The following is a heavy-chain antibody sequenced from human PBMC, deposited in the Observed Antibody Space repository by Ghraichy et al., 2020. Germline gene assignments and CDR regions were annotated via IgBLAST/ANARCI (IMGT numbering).Heavy chain of an antibody. Sequence: GGSLRLSCAASEFTVSNNRMSWFRQAPGKGLEWVSVIYSGGSTYYANSVKGRFTISRDNSKNTLYLQMNSLGAEDTAVYYCAKERDGDPLEVWGQGTTVTVSS. CDR1: EFTVSNNR. CDR3: AKERDGDPLEV. CDR2: IYSGGST. D-gene: IGHD4-17*01. J-gene: IGHJ6*02. V-gene: IGHV3-53*01.